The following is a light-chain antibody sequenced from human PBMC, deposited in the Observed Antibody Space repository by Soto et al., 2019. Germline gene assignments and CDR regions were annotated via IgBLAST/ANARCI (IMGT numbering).Light chain of an antibody. Sequence: DIHMTQSPAPLSASVGDRVTITCRASQNIRTYLNWYQQRPGKAPNLLIYSTSTLQSGVPSRFSGSGSGTEFTLIISSLQPEDYATYFCQQSYSVPFTFGQGTKREIK. J-gene: IGKJ2*01. CDR3: QQSYSVPFT. CDR1: QNIRTY. CDR2: STS. V-gene: IGKV1-39*01.